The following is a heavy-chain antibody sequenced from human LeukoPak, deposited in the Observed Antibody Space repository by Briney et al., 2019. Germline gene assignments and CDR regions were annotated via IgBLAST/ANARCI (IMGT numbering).Heavy chain of an antibody. J-gene: IGHJ5*02. D-gene: IGHD3-10*01. Sequence: GASVKVSCKASGYTFTSYWIGWVRQMPGKGLEWMGIIYPGDSDTRYSPSFQGQVTISADKSISTAYLQWSSLKASDTAMYYCARSETYYYGSGSANWFDPWGQGTLVTVSS. CDR3: ARSETYYYGSGSANWFDP. CDR1: GYTFTSYW. V-gene: IGHV5-51*01. CDR2: IYPGDSDT.